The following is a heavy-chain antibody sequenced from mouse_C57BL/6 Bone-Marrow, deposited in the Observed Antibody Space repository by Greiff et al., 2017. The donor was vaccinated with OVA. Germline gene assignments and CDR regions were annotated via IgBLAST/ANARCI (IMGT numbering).Heavy chain of an antibody. CDR3: ARYPGAY. CDR1: GYTFTSYW. Sequence: VQLQQPGAELVMPGASVKLSCKASGYTFTSYWMHWVKQRPGQGLEWIGEIDPSDSYTNYNQKFKGKSTLTVDKSSSTAYMQLRSLTSEDSAVYYCARYPGAYWGQGTLVTVSA. CDR2: IDPSDSYT. J-gene: IGHJ3*01. V-gene: IGHV1-69*01.